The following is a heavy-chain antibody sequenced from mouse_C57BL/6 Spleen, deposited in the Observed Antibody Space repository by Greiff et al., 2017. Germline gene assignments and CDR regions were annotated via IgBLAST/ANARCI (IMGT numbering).Heavy chain of an antibody. CDR3: ARLEFITTVVAPMDD. CDR2: IYPGDGDT. V-gene: IGHV1-82*01. J-gene: IGHJ4*01. CDR1: GYAFSSSW. Sequence: QVQLQQSGPELVKPGASVKISCKASGYAFSSSWMNWVQQRPGKGLEWIGRIYPGDGDTNYNGKFKGKATLTADKSSSTAYMQLSSLTSEDSAVYFCARLEFITTVVAPMDDWGQGTSVTVSS. D-gene: IGHD1-1*01.